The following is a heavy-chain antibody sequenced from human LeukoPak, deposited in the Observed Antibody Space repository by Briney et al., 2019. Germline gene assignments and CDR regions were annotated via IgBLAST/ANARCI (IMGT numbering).Heavy chain of an antibody. J-gene: IGHJ5*02. Sequence: SETLSLTCTVSGGSTSSYYWSWIRQPPGKGLEWIGYIYYSGSTNYNPSLKSRVTISVDTSKNQFSLKLSSVTAADTAVYYCARTIAAAGTCWFDPWGQGTLVTVSS. V-gene: IGHV4-59*01. D-gene: IGHD6-13*01. CDR1: GGSTSSYY. CDR3: ARTIAAAGTCWFDP. CDR2: IYYSGST.